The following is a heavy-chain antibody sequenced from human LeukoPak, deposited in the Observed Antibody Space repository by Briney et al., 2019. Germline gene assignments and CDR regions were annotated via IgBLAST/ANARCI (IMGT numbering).Heavy chain of an antibody. V-gene: IGHV1-69*05. J-gene: IGHJ5*02. D-gene: IGHD3-10*01. Sequence: SVKVSCKASGGTFSSYAISWVRQAPGQGLEWMGRIIPIFGTANYAQKFQGRVTITTDESTSTAYMELSSLRSEETAVYYCAREKWFGELPPSNWFDPWGQGTLVTVSS. CDR2: IIPIFGTA. CDR3: AREKWFGELPPSNWFDP. CDR1: GGTFSSYA.